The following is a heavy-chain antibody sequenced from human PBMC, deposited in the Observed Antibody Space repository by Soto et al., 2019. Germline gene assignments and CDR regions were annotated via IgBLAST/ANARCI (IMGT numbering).Heavy chain of an antibody. D-gene: IGHD5-18*01. CDR3: ARDPGYSYGYDY. V-gene: IGHV4-59*01. CDR2: IYYSGST. J-gene: IGHJ4*02. Sequence: SETLSLTCTVSGGSISSYYWSWIRQPPGKGLEWIGYIYYSGSTNYNPSLKSRVTISVDTSKNQFSLKLSSVTAADTAVYYCARDPGYSYGYDYWGQGTMVTVYS. CDR1: GGSISSYY.